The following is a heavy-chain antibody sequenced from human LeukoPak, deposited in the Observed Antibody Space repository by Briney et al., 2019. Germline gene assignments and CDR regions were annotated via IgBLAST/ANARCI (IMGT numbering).Heavy chain of an antibody. CDR1: GFTFSSYG. Sequence: GGSLRLSCAASGFTFSSYGMHWVRQAPGKGLEWVAVIWYDGSNKYYADSVKGRFTISRDNSKNTLYLQMNSLRAEDTAVYYCAKEDGTVVVSTFGDWGQGTLVTVSS. J-gene: IGHJ4*02. D-gene: IGHD3-22*01. V-gene: IGHV3-33*06. CDR3: AKEDGTVVVSTFGD. CDR2: IWYDGSNK.